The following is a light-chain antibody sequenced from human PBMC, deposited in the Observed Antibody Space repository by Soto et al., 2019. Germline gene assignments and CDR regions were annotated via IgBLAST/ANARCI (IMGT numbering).Light chain of an antibody. J-gene: IGLJ1*01. CDR2: EVT. CDR3: SSYASSSSYV. V-gene: IGLV2-14*01. CDR1: SGDVGAYNH. Sequence: QSALTQPASVSGSPGQSITISCTGTSGDVGAYNHVSWYQIHPGKAPKLIIYEVTSRPSGVSYRFSGSKSGNSASLTISGLQAEDEADYYCSSYASSSSYVFGGGTKLTVL.